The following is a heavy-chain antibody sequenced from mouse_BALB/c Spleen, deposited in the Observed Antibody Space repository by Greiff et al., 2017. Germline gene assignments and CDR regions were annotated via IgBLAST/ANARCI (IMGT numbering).Heavy chain of an antibody. V-gene: IGHV1S81*02. CDR3: ARPLNDYDASYAMDY. CDR2: INPSNGRT. D-gene: IGHD2-4*01. CDR1: GYTFTSYW. Sequence: QVQLHQPGAELVKPGASVKLSCKASGYTFTSYWMHWVKQRPGQGLEWIGEINPSNGRTNYNEKFKSKATLTVDKSSSTAYMQLSSLTSEDSAVYYCARPLNDYDASYAMDYWGQGTSDTVSS. J-gene: IGHJ4*01.